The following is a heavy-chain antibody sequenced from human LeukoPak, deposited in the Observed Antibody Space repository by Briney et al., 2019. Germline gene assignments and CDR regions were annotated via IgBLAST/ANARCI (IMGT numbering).Heavy chain of an antibody. V-gene: IGHV1-18*01. Sequence: GASVKVSCKASGYTFTSYGISWVRQATGQGLEWMGWISAYNGNTNYAKKLQGSVTMTTDTSTSPAYMELRSLRSDDTAVYYCARDSLDYGDYDPDYWGQGTLVTVSS. CDR2: ISAYNGNT. J-gene: IGHJ4*02. CDR3: ARDSLDYGDYDPDY. D-gene: IGHD4-17*01. CDR1: GYTFTSYG.